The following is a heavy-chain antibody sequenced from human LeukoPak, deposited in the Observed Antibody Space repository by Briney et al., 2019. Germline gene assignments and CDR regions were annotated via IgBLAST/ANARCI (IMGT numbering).Heavy chain of an antibody. CDR2: ISSSGSTI. Sequence: GGSPRLSCAASGFTFSSYEVNWVRQAPGKGLEWVSYISSSGSTIYYADSVKGRFTISRDNAKNSLYLQMNSLRAEDTAVYYCARERDCSSTSCYYYYGMDVWGQGTTVTVSS. D-gene: IGHD2-2*01. CDR3: ARERDCSSTSCYYYYGMDV. CDR1: GFTFSSYE. V-gene: IGHV3-48*03. J-gene: IGHJ6*02.